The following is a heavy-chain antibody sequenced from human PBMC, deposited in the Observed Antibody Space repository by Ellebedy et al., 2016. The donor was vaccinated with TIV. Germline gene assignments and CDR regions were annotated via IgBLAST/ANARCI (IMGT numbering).Heavy chain of an antibody. CDR2: IYSGGST. D-gene: IGHD1-1*01. J-gene: IGHJ4*02. V-gene: IGHV3-53*01. CDR3: ARDLKRGLDY. CDR1: GFTFSSYS. Sequence: GESLKISXAASGFTFSSYSMNWVRQAPGKGLEWVSVIYSGGSTYYADSVKGRFTISRDNSKNTLYLQMNSLRAEDTAVYYCARDLKRGLDYWGQGTLVTVSS.